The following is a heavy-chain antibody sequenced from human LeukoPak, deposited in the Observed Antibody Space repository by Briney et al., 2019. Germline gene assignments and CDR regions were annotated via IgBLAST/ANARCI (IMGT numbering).Heavy chain of an antibody. V-gene: IGHV1-2*02. CDR2: INPNSGGT. J-gene: IGHJ3*02. D-gene: IGHD1-26*01. CDR3: ARRMWSGSSNDAFDI. Sequence: GASVKVSCKASGYTFTGYYMHWVRQAPGQGLEWMGWINPNSGGTNYAPKFQGRVTMTRDTSISTAYMELSSLRSDDTAVYYCARRMWSGSSNDAFDIWGQGTMVTVSS. CDR1: GYTFTGYY.